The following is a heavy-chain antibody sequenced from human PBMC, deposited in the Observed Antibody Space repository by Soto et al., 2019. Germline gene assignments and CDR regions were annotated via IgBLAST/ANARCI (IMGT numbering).Heavy chain of an antibody. CDR1: GFTFSSYA. CDR2: ISGSGGST. Sequence: PGGSLRLSCAASGFTFSSYAMSWVRQAPGKGLEWVSAISGSGGSTYYADSVKGRFTISRDNSKNTLYLQMNSLRAEDTAVYYCAKDRSGRLVVAATYFDYWGQGTLVTVSS. D-gene: IGHD2-15*01. CDR3: AKDRSGRLVVAATYFDY. V-gene: IGHV3-23*01. J-gene: IGHJ4*02.